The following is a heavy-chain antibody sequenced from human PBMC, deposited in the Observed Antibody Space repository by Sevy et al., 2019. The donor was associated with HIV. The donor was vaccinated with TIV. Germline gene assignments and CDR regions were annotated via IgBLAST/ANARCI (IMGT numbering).Heavy chain of an antibody. CDR3: AREDYSNYHFYAMDV. Sequence: GGSLRLSCAASGFIFSNYGMNWVRQAPGKGLEWVSSISSSGSYIYYGDSMKGRFTISRDNAKNSLFLQMNSLRAEDTAVYYCAREDYSNYHFYAMDVRGQGTTVTVSS. D-gene: IGHD4-4*01. CDR2: ISSSGSYI. V-gene: IGHV3-21*01. J-gene: IGHJ6*02. CDR1: GFIFSNYG.